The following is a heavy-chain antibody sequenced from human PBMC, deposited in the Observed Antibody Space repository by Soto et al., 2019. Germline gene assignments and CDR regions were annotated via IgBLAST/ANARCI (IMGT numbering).Heavy chain of an antibody. Sequence: QVQLVESGGGVVQPGRSLRLSCAASGFTFSSYGMHWVRQAPGKGLEWVAVISYDGSNKYYADSVKGRFTISRDNSKNTLYLQMNSLRAEDTAVYYCARGLLSIAARSYYYYGMDVWGQGTTVTVSS. CDR3: ARGLLSIAARSYYYYGMDV. V-gene: IGHV3-30*03. D-gene: IGHD6-6*01. CDR2: ISYDGSNK. CDR1: GFTFSSYG. J-gene: IGHJ6*02.